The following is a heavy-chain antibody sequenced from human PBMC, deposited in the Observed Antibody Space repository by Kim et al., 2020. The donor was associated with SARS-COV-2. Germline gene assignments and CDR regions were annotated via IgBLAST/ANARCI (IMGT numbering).Heavy chain of an antibody. J-gene: IGHJ4*02. CDR1: GAPISSYY. V-gene: IGHV4-59*13. Sequence: SETLSLTCTASGAPISSYYWVWVRQPPGKGLEWMATFFRSGSTSSNPSLKSRVTISADTSNHQFSLQLSSVTAADTAVYYCASWDYSDNAGLVHWGQGTPVTVSS. CDR3: ASWDYSDNAGLVH. D-gene: IGHD4-4*01. CDR2: FFRSGST.